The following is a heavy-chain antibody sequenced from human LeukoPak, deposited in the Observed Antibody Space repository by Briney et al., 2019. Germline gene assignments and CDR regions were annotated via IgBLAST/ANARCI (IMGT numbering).Heavy chain of an antibody. J-gene: IGHJ4*02. V-gene: IGHV4-59*08. Sequence: SETLSLTCTVSGGPISSYYWSWIRQPPGKGLEWIGYIYYSGSTNYNPSLKSRVTISVDTSKNQFSLKLSSVTAADTAVYYCARRTALYYLDYWGQGTLVTVSS. D-gene: IGHD1-14*01. CDR1: GGPISSYY. CDR2: IYYSGST. CDR3: ARRTALYYLDY.